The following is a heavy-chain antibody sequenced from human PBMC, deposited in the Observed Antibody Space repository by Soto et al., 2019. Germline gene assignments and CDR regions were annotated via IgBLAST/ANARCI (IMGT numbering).Heavy chain of an antibody. Sequence: SETLSLTCTVSGGSISSGGYYWSWIRQHPGKGLEWIGYIYYSGSTYYNPSLKSRVTISVDTSKNQFSLKLSSVTAADTAVYYCARARVVINGMDVWGQGTTVTVSS. CDR1: GGSISSGGYY. CDR3: ARARVVINGMDV. CDR2: IYYSGST. J-gene: IGHJ6*02. D-gene: IGHD3-3*01. V-gene: IGHV4-31*03.